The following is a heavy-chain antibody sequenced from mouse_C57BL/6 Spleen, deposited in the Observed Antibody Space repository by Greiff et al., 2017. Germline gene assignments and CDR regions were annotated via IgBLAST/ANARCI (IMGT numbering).Heavy chain of an antibody. CDR3: ARVLLPYAMDY. V-gene: IGHV5-17*01. J-gene: IGHJ4*01. CDR2: ISSGSSTS. Sequence: EVQRVESGGGLVKPGGSLKLSCAASGFTFSDYGMHWVRQAPEKGLEWVAYISSGSSTSYYADTVKGRFTISRDNAKNTLFLQMTSLRSEDTAMYYCARVLLPYAMDYWGQGASVTVSS. CDR1: GFTFSDYG. D-gene: IGHD2-10*01.